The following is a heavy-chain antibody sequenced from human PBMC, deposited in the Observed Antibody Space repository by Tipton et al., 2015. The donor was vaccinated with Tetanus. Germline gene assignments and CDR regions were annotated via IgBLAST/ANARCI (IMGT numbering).Heavy chain of an antibody. CDR1: GYSFTSYW. CDR3: ARRRGASPYSSSWPADY. D-gene: IGHD6-13*01. Sequence: QLVQSGAEVKKPGESLKISCKGSGYSFTSYWIGWVRQMPGKGLEWMGIIYPDDSDTRYSPPFQGRVTISADKSISTAYLQWSSLKASDTAMYYCARRRGASPYSSSWPADYWGQGTLVTVSS. CDR2: IYPDDSDT. J-gene: IGHJ4*02. V-gene: IGHV5-51*01.